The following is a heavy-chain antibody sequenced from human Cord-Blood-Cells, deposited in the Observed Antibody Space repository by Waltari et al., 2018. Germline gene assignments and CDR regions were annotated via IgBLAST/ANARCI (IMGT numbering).Heavy chain of an antibody. D-gene: IGHD3-16*01. Sequence: QLQLQESGPGLVKPSETLSLTCTVSGGSISSSSYYWGWIRQPPGKGLEWIGSIYYSGSTYSNPSLKSRVTISVDTSKNQFSLKLSSVTAADTAVYYCARVGFGSRAWFDPWGQGTLVTVSS. CDR2: IYYSGST. CDR3: ARVGFGSRAWFDP. CDR1: GGSISSSSYY. V-gene: IGHV4-39*07. J-gene: IGHJ5*02.